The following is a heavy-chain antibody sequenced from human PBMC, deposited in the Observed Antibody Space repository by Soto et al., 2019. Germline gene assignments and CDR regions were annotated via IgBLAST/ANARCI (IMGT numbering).Heavy chain of an antibody. D-gene: IGHD3-16*01. CDR3: VRSGHSFGGVS. J-gene: IGHJ4*02. Sequence: SDPLSLSCIVFGASMISYYVSWVRQTPEKGMEWIGYMYYSGTSNYNSSLKSRVTISVDTSKNQFSLKLRSVTAADTATYYCVRSGHSFGGVSWGLGNLVTVSS. V-gene: IGHV4-59*01. CDR1: GASMISYY. CDR2: MYYSGTS.